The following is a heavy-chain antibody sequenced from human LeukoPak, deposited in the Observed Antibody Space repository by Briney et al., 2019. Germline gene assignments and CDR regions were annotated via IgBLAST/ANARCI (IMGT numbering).Heavy chain of an antibody. CDR1: GFTFSGYA. CDR3: ARDLGGGYYPDY. Sequence: PGGSLRLSCVASGFTFSGYAMHWVRQAPDKGLEWVAIVSFDGTTQYYADSAKGRFTISRDNSKSTLYLQMSSLRPEDTAVYYCARDLGGGYYPDYWGQGTLVTVSS. J-gene: IGHJ4*02. V-gene: IGHV3-30-3*01. CDR2: VSFDGTTQ. D-gene: IGHD1-26*01.